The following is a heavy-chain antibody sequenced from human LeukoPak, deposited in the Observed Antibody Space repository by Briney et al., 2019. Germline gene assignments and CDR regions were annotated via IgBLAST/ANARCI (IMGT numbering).Heavy chain of an antibody. Sequence: SETLSLTCTVSGGSISSYYWSWIRQPPGKGLEWIGYIYYSGSTNYNPSLKSRVTISVDTSKNQFSLKLSSVTAADTAVYYCARAGRVFPFWFDPWGQGTLVTVSS. CDR1: GGSISSYY. D-gene: IGHD1-1*01. CDR2: IYYSGST. CDR3: ARAGRVFPFWFDP. J-gene: IGHJ5*02. V-gene: IGHV4-59*01.